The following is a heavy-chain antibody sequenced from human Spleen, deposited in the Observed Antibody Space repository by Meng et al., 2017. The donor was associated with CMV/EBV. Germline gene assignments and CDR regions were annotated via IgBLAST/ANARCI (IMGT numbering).Heavy chain of an antibody. CDR1: CDSISSGDYY. Sequence: VSCDSISSGDYYWSWIRQPPGKGLEWIGHIIYSGSTYYNPSFQSRVAISQDTSKNQFSLKVRSATAADTAVYYCARESWYGADFDYWGQGTLVTVSS. V-gene: IGHV4-30-4*01. CDR2: IIYSGST. D-gene: IGHD4-17*01. CDR3: ARESWYGADFDY. J-gene: IGHJ4*02.